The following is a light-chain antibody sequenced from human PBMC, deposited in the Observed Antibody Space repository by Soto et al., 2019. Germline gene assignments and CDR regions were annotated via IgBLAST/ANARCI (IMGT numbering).Light chain of an antibody. CDR2: EGS. CDR1: SSDVGSYNL. Sequence: QYVRTHPASVSWSPGHLITISCTGTSSDVGSYNLVSWYQHHPGKAPTLMIYEGSKRPSGVSTRFSGSRSANTASLTISGLQPEEEADYYCCSFGGSAHSVFGTGVKV. CDR3: CSFGGSAHSV. V-gene: IGLV2-23*01. J-gene: IGLJ1*01.